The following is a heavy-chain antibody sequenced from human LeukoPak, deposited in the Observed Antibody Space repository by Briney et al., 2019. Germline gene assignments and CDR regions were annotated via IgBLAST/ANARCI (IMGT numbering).Heavy chain of an antibody. CDR2: ISWNSGSI. D-gene: IGHD3-3*01. CDR3: AKVSSRVVGAFDI. J-gene: IGHJ3*02. CDR1: GFTFDDYA. Sequence: GRSLRLSCAASGFTFDDYAMHWVRHAPGKGLEWVSGISWNSGSIGYADSVKGRFTISRDNAKNSLYLQMNSLRAEDMALYYCAKVSSRVVGAFDIWGQGTMVTVSS. V-gene: IGHV3-9*03.